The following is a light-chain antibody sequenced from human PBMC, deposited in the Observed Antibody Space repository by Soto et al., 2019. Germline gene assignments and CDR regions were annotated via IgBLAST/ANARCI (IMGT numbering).Light chain of an antibody. Sequence: IQMTQSPSSLSASVGDRVTITCRASQSISSYLNWYQQKPGKDPKLLIYAASSLQSGFPSRFSGSGSGTDFTLTISSLQPEDFATYYCQQSYSTPPTFGQGNKLEI. V-gene: IGKV1-39*01. CDR2: AAS. CDR1: QSISSY. J-gene: IGKJ2*01. CDR3: QQSYSTPPT.